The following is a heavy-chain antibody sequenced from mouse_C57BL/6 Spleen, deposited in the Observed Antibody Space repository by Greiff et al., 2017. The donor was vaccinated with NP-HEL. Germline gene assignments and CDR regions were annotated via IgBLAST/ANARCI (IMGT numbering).Heavy chain of an antibody. V-gene: IGHV2-2*01. J-gene: IGHJ3*01. CDR2: IWSGGST. CDR3: ATHNWDVGAWFAY. Sequence: VQLQQSGPGLVQPSQSLSITCTVSGFSLTSYGVHWVRQSPGKGLEWLGVIWSGGSTDYNAAFISRLSISKDNSKSQVFFKMNSLQADDTAIYYCATHNWDVGAWFAYWGQGTLVTVSA. D-gene: IGHD4-1*01. CDR1: GFSLTSYG.